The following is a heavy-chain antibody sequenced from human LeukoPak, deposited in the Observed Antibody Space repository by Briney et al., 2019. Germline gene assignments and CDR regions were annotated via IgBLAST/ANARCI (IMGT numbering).Heavy chain of an antibody. CDR3: AKDSSSSPYYSDY. CDR2: ISGGGGAT. Sequence: PPGGSLRLSCAASGFTFSSYAMSWVRQAPGKGPEWVSAISGGGGATYYAFSVKGRITISRDNSKSTLYLQMSSLRAEDTAVYYCAKDSSSSPYYSDYWGQGTLVTVSS. CDR1: GFTFSSYA. D-gene: IGHD6-6*01. J-gene: IGHJ4*02. V-gene: IGHV3-23*01.